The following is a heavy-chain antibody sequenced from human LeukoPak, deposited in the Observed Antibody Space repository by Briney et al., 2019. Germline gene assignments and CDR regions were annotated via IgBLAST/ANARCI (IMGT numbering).Heavy chain of an antibody. CDR1: GGTFSSYA. J-gene: IGHJ5*02. D-gene: IGHD3-3*01. Sequence: SVKVSCKASGGTFSSYAISWVRQAPGQGLEWMGGIIPIFGTANYAQKFQGRATITTDESTSTAYMELSSLRSEDTAVYYCVAVPSSLTNFWSGYFDPWGQGTLVTVSS. CDR2: IIPIFGTA. CDR3: VAVPSSLTNFWSGYFDP. V-gene: IGHV1-69*05.